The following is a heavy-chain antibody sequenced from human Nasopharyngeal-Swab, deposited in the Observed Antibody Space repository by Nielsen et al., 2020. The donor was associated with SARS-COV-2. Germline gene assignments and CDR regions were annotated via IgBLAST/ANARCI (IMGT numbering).Heavy chain of an antibody. J-gene: IGHJ6*02. Sequence: SETLSLTCTVSGDSISRGGYYWSWIRQHPGKGLEWIGFGYYSGSTYYNPSLKSRITISVDMSKNQFSLNLRSVTAADTAVYYCAREEGYGMDVWGQGTTVTVSS. V-gene: IGHV4-31*03. CDR2: GYYSGST. CDR1: GDSISRGGYY. CDR3: AREEGYGMDV.